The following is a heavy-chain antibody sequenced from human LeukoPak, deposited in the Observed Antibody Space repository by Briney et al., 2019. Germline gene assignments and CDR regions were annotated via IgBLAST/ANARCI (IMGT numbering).Heavy chain of an antibody. D-gene: IGHD3-22*01. J-gene: IGHJ4*02. Sequence: GRSLILSCTASGFTFGDYAMSWVRQAPGKGLECVGIIRSKAYGGTTEYAASVKGRFTISRDDSKTIAYLQMNSLKTEDTGVYYCTRVGHYYDSRGYYVVDFDYWGQGTLVTVSS. CDR3: TRVGHYYDSRGYYVVDFDY. CDR2: IRSKAYGGTT. V-gene: IGHV3-49*04. CDR1: GFTFGDYA.